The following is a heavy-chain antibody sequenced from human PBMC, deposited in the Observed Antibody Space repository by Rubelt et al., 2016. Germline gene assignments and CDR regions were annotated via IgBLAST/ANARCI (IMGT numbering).Heavy chain of an antibody. D-gene: IGHD3-22*01. CDR2: FDPGDGQT. J-gene: IGHJ4*02. CDR3: AAYYYDSSGYYPRYTYYFDY. Sequence: LEWMGGFDPGDGQTTYAQKFQGRVTMTTDTSTSTAYMELRSLRSDDTAVYYCAAYYYDSSGYYPRYTYYFDYWGQGTLVTVSS. V-gene: IGHV1-24*01.